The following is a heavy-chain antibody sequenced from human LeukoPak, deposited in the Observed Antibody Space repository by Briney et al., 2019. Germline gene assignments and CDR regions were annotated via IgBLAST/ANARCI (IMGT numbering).Heavy chain of an antibody. CDR2: ISGSGGST. D-gene: IGHD3-22*01. J-gene: IGHJ4*02. CDR1: GFTFSSYA. V-gene: IGHV3-23*01. CDR3: AKDRPHYYDSSGYLYY. Sequence: GGSLRLSCAASGFTFSSYAMSWVRQAPGKGLEWVSAISGSGGSTYYADSVKGRFTISRDNSKNTLYLQMNSLRAEDTAVYYCAKDRPHYYDSSGYLYYWGRGTLVTVSS.